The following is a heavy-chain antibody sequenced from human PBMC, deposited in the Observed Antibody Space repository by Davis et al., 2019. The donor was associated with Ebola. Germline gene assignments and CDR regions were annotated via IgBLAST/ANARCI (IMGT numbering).Heavy chain of an antibody. CDR2: IYYSGST. CDR3: ARDGVVFDYYYGMDV. J-gene: IGHJ6*02. Sequence: SETLSLTCTVSGGSISSYYWSWIRQPPGKGLEWIGYIYYSGSTNYNPSLKSRVTISVDTSKNQFSLKLSSVTAADTAVYYCARDGVVFDYYYGMDVWGQGTTVTVSS. D-gene: IGHD3-3*01. CDR1: GGSISSYY. V-gene: IGHV4-59*01.